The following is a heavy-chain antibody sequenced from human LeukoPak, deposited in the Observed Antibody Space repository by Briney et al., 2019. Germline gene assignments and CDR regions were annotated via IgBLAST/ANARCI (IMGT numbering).Heavy chain of an antibody. V-gene: IGHV1-2*02. J-gene: IGHJ4*02. D-gene: IGHD6-6*01. CDR1: GYTFTGYY. CDR3: ARGFFSSSYFDY. CDR2: INPNSGGT. Sequence: AAVKVSCKASGYTFTGYYMHWVRQAPAQGLEWMGWINPNSGGTNYAQKFQGRVTMTRDTSISTAYMELSRLRSDDTAVYYCARGFFSSSYFDYWGQGTLVTVSS.